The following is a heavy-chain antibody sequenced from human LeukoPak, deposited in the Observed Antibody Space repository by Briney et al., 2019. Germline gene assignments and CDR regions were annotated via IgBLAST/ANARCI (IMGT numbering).Heavy chain of an antibody. D-gene: IGHD3-3*01. CDR2: IKHDGSED. CDR3: ASANPILLDYYYYYYMDV. J-gene: IGHJ6*03. V-gene: IGHV3-7*01. CDR1: GFTFSNYW. Sequence: GGSLRLSCAASGFTFSNYWMTWVRQAPGKGLEWVANIKHDGSEDYYLDSVKGRFTISRDNAKSSMWLQMNSLRDEDTAVYYCASANPILLDYYYYYYMDVWGKGTTVTVSS.